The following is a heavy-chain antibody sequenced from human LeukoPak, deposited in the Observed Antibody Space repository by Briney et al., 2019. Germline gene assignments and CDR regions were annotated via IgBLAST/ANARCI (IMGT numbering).Heavy chain of an antibody. V-gene: IGHV4-59*01. CDR2: IYYSGST. J-gene: IGHJ1*01. D-gene: IGHD6-13*01. Sequence: SQTRSLACTDAVGSRKSDVLSWIRHPPGKGLEWIGYIYYSGSTNYNPSLKSRVTISVDTSKNQFSLKLSSVTAADTAVYYCARSITSSWYGDFQHWGQGTLVTVSS. CDR1: VGSRKSDV. CDR3: ARSITSSWYGDFQH.